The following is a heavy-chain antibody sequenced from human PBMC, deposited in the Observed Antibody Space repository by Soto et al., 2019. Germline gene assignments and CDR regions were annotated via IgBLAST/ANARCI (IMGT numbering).Heavy chain of an antibody. CDR2: TYYRSRWYN. CDR1: GDSVSSNSAA. CDR3: AREDRDYARLNDYFYMDV. Sequence: SQTLSLTCAISGDSVSSNSAAWNWIRQSPSRGLEWLGRTYYRSRWYNDYAVSVKSRITVNPDTSKNQFSLHLNSVTPEDTAVYYCAREDRDYARLNDYFYMDVWGKGTTVTVSS. J-gene: IGHJ6*03. V-gene: IGHV6-1*01. D-gene: IGHD4-17*01.